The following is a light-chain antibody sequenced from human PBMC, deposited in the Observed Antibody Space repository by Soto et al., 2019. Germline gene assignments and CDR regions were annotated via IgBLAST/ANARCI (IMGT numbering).Light chain of an antibody. Sequence: EIVLTQSPGTLSLSPGERATLSCRASQSVSSSYLAWYQQKPGQAPRLLIYGASSRATGIPDRFSGGGSGTDFPLTISRLEPEDFAVYYCQQYGSSPPTFGQGTKVEIK. CDR1: QSVSSSY. V-gene: IGKV3-20*01. CDR3: QQYGSSPPT. CDR2: GAS. J-gene: IGKJ1*01.